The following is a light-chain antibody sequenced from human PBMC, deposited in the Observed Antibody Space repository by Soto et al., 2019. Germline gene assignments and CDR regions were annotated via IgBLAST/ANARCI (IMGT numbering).Light chain of an antibody. CDR2: DAS. Sequence: IVLTQSPATLSLSPGERATLSCRASQSVNSYLAWYQHKPGQSPRLLIYDASIRATGIPARFSGSGSGTDFTLTSSSLEPEDFAVYYCQQRSNWITFGGGTKVEIK. V-gene: IGKV3-11*01. CDR3: QQRSNWIT. J-gene: IGKJ4*01. CDR1: QSVNSY.